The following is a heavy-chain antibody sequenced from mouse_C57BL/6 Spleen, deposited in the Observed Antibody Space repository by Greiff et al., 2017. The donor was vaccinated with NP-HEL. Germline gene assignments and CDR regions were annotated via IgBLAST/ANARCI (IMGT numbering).Heavy chain of an antibody. Sequence: DVKLVESGGGLVKPGGSLKLSCAASGFTFSSYTMSWVRQTPEKRLEWVATISGGGGNTYYPDSVKGRFTISRDNAKNTLYLQMSSLRSEDTALYYCARQLLLLRFDYWGQGTTLTVSS. V-gene: IGHV5-9*01. CDR1: GFTFSSYT. CDR3: ARQLLLLRFDY. J-gene: IGHJ2*01. CDR2: ISGGGGNT. D-gene: IGHD1-1*01.